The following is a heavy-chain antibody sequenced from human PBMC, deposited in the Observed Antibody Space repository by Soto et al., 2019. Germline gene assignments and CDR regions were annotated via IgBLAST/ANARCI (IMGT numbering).Heavy chain of an antibody. Sequence: SETLSLTCTVSGGSISSGGYYWSWIRQHPGKGLEWIGYIYYSGSTYYNPSLKSRVTISVATSKNQFSLKLSSVTAADTAVYYCAMTHYGDTVPRRNDAFDTWGQGTMVTVSS. D-gene: IGHD4-17*01. CDR3: AMTHYGDTVPRRNDAFDT. J-gene: IGHJ3*02. CDR2: IYYSGST. CDR1: GGSISSGGYY. V-gene: IGHV4-31*03.